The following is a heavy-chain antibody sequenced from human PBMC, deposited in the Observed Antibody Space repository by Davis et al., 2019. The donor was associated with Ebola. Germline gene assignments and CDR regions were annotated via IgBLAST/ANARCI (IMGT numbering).Heavy chain of an antibody. CDR2: IYTSGST. D-gene: IGHD4-23*01. Sequence: PSETLSLTCTVSGGSISSYYWSWIRQPAGKGLEWIGRIYTSGSTIYNPSLKSRATMSVDTSNNQLSLKLNSVTAADTAVYYCARDLDYGGESGWSYFDLWGRGTLVSVSS. CDR3: ARDLDYGGESGWSYFDL. CDR1: GGSISSYY. J-gene: IGHJ2*01. V-gene: IGHV4-4*07.